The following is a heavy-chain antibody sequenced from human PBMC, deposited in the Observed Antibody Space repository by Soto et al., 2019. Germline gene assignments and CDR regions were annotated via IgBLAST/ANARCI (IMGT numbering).Heavy chain of an antibody. V-gene: IGHV4-4*01. Sequence: PXATLSLTCGVSGGTFASSHWWSWVRQSPGGGLEWIGNVYHTGDTNLNPSLQSRVTISVDKPNNQFSLRLNSLTAADTAVYFCARELVNAGGNNYFDPWGPRTLVTVSS. D-gene: IGHD3-16*01. CDR3: ARELVNAGGNNYFDP. CDR1: GGTFASSHW. CDR2: VYHTGDT. J-gene: IGHJ5*02.